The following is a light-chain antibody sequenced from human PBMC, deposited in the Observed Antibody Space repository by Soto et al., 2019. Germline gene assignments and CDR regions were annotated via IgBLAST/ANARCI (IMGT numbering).Light chain of an antibody. CDR1: QNISKY. CDR3: QQSYSTAWT. CDR2: SVS. V-gene: IGKV1-39*01. Sequence: DIQMTQSQSYLSASVGDRVTITCRASQNISKYLNWYQQRAGKAPNLLIYSVSTLESWVPSRFSGSGSGTDFTLTVSSLQPEDFGSYYCQQSYSTAWTFGQGTRVDLK. J-gene: IGKJ1*01.